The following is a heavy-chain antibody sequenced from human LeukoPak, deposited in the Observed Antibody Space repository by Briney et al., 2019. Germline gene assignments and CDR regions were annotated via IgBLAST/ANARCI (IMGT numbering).Heavy chain of an antibody. CDR2: INPSGGST. D-gene: IGHD3-22*01. V-gene: IGHV1-46*01. J-gene: IGHJ4*02. CDR3: ARADSADYYDSSGSIDY. CDR1: GYTFTSYY. Sequence: ASVKVSCKASGYTFTSYYMHWVRQAPGQGLEWMGIINPSGGSTSYAQKFQGRVTMTRDTSTSTVYMELSSLRSEDMAVYYCARADSADYYDSSGSIDYWGQGTLVTVSS.